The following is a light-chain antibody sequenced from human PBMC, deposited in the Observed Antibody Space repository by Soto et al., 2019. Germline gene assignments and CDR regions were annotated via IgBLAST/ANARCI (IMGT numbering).Light chain of an antibody. CDR3: QQYNSYSWT. Sequence: DIQMTQSPSTLSASVGARVTITCRASQSISSWLVWYEQKTGKAPKLLIYDASSLEIGGPSRYSGSGSGTKFTLTISSLLPDDLTGYHCQQYNSYSWTFDQGTKVEIK. J-gene: IGKJ1*01. CDR1: QSISSW. CDR2: DAS. V-gene: IGKV1-5*01.